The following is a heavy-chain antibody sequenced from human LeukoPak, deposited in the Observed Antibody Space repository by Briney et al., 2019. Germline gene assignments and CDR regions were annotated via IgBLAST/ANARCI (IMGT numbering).Heavy chain of an antibody. V-gene: IGHV1-18*01. CDR2: ISAYNGNT. D-gene: IGHD3-22*01. CDR3: ARGNYYDSSGYLTPRGNWFDP. Sequence: ASVKVSCKASGYTFTSYGISWVRQAPGQGLEWMGWISAYNGNTNYAQKLQGRVTMTTDTSTSTAYMELRSLRSDDTAVYYCARGNYYDSSGYLTPRGNWFDPWGQGTLVTVSS. J-gene: IGHJ5*02. CDR1: GYTFTSYG.